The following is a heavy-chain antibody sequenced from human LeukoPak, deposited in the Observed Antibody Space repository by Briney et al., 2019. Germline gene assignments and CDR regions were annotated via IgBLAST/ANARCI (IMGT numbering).Heavy chain of an antibody. CDR3: AREVGRGVVPAAYYNWFDP. Sequence: ASVKVSCKTSGYIFAHNGISWVRQAPGQGPEWMGWISAYNGDTNYAQNFQGRVTMTRDTSTSTVYMELRSLRSDDTAVYYCAREVGRGVVPAAYYNWFDPWGQGTLVTVSS. CDR1: GYIFAHNG. D-gene: IGHD2-2*01. V-gene: IGHV1-18*01. J-gene: IGHJ5*02. CDR2: ISAYNGDT.